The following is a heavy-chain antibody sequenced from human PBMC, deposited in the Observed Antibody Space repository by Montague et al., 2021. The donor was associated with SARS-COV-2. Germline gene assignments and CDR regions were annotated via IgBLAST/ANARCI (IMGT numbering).Heavy chain of an antibody. D-gene: IGHD6-25*01. Sequence: SLRLSCAASGFTFSSYAMHWVRQAPGKGLEWVAVISYDGSNKYYADSVKGRFTISRDNSKNTLYLQMNSLRAEDTAVYYCATTQRPFTNYYYYYGIDVWGQGTTVTVSS. J-gene: IGHJ6*02. CDR3: ATTQRPFTNYYYYYGIDV. CDR2: ISYDGSNK. CDR1: GFTFSSYA. V-gene: IGHV3-30*04.